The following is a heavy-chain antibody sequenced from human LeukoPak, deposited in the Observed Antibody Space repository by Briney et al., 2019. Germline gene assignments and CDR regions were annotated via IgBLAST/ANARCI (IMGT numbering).Heavy chain of an antibody. CDR2: INAGNGNT. J-gene: IGHJ4*02. V-gene: IGHV1-3*01. CDR1: GYTFTSYG. Sequence: ASVKVSCKASGYTFTSYGISWVRQAPGQRLEWMGWINAGNGNTKYSQKFQGRVTITRDTSASTAYMELSSLRSEDTAVYYCARVGVPAAMKGLDYWGQGTLVTVSS. CDR3: ARVGVPAAMKGLDY. D-gene: IGHD2-2*01.